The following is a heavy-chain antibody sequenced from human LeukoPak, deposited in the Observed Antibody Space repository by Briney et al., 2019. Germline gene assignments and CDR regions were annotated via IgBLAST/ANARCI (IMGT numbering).Heavy chain of an antibody. J-gene: IGHJ4*02. Sequence: GGSLRLSCAASGLTFSDYYMSWIRQAPGKGLEWVSYISSSGNTIYYADSVKGRFTISRDNAKNSLYLLMNSLRAEDTAVYYCARGSLFDYSRIDYWGQGTLVTVSS. CDR3: ARGSLFDYSRIDY. CDR2: ISSSGNTI. CDR1: GLTFSDYY. D-gene: IGHD4-11*01. V-gene: IGHV3-11*01.